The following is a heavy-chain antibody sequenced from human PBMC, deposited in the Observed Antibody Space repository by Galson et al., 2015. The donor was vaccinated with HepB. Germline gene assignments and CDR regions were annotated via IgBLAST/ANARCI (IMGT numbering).Heavy chain of an antibody. CDR1: GYTFINYG. Sequence: QSGAEVKKPGASVKVSCKASGYTFINYGINWVRQAPGQGLEWMGWISAYNGDTNYAQNLQGRVTMTTDTSTSTAYMDLRSLRSDDTAVYYCAKGGSSIWFPLDYWGQGTLVTVSS. V-gene: IGHV1-18*01. J-gene: IGHJ4*02. CDR2: ISAYNGDT. CDR3: AKGGSSIWFPLDY. D-gene: IGHD6-13*01.